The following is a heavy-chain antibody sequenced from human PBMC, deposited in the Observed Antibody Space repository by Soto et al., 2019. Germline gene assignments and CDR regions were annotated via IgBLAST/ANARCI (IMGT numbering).Heavy chain of an antibody. J-gene: IGHJ6*03. V-gene: IGHV4-4*02. CDR2: IYHSGST. D-gene: IGHD3-16*02. CDR1: SGSISSSNW. CDR3: ARSSQGPALDRYTVAYYYYMDV. Sequence: SETLSLTCAVSSGSISSSNWWSWVRQPPGKGLEWIGEIYHSGSTNYNPSLKSRVTISVDKSKNQFSLKLSSVTAADTAVYYCARSSQGPALDRYTVAYYYYMDVWGKGTTVTVSS.